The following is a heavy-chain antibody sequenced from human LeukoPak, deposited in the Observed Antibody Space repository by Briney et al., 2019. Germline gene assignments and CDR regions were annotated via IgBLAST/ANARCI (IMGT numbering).Heavy chain of an antibody. V-gene: IGHV1-2*02. CDR3: ATYCGGDCAPGGY. Sequence: ASVKVSCKAFGYTFTDHYVHWVRQAPGQGLEWMGWINPKSGDTEYVQKLQGRLTMTRDTSLRTAYMELTRLRSDDTAVFYCATYCGGDCAPGGYWGQGTLVTVSS. J-gene: IGHJ4*02. D-gene: IGHD2-21*01. CDR1: GYTFTDHY. CDR2: INPKSGDT.